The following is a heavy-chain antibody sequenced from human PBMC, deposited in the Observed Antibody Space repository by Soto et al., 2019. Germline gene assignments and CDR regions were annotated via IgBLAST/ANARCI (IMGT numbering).Heavy chain of an antibody. J-gene: IGHJ5*02. CDR2: IYYSGST. Sequence: KTSETLSLTCTVSGGSISSGGYYWSWIRQHPGKGLEWIGYIYYSGSTYYNPSLKSRVTISVDTSKNQFSLKLSSVTAADTAVYYCARENRGWFDPWGQGTLVTVSS. CDR1: GGSISSGGYY. V-gene: IGHV4-31*03. CDR3: ARENRGWFDP.